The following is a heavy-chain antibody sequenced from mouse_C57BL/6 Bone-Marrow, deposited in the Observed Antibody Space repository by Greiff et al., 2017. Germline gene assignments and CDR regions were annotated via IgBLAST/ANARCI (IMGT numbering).Heavy chain of an antibody. Sequence: QVQLQQSGAELARPGASVKLSCKASGYTFTSYGISWVKQRNGQGLEWMGEIYPRSGNPYYNERFKGKATLTADKSSSTAYMELRSLTSEDSAVYFCAREGTYSWGQGTTLTVSS. CDR1: GYTFTSYG. CDR2: IYPRSGNP. J-gene: IGHJ2*01. CDR3: AREGTYS. V-gene: IGHV1-81*01.